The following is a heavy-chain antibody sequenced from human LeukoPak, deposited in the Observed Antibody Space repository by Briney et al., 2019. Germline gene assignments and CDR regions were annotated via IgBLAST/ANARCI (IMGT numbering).Heavy chain of an antibody. V-gene: IGHV3-30*02. D-gene: IGHD6-13*01. J-gene: IGHJ4*02. CDR1: GFTFSSYG. CDR2: IWYDGSNK. CDR3: AKASGGGYSSSWYPYYFDY. Sequence: GGSLRLSCAASGFTFSSYGMHWVRQAPGKGLEWVAVIWYDGSNKYYADSVKGRFTISRDNSKNTLYLQMNSLRAEDTAVYYCAKASGGGYSSSWYPYYFDYWGQGTLVTVSS.